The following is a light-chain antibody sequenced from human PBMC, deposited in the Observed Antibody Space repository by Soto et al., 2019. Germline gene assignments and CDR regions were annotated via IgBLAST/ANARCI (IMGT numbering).Light chain of an antibody. CDR3: QQLQRTPFT. CDR2: GTS. CDR1: QDISRY. V-gene: IGKV1-9*01. J-gene: IGKJ3*01. Sequence: QLTQSPSSLSASVEDRVTITCRASQDISRYLAWYQQKAGKAPKLLIYGTSTLQSGVPSRFSAFGSGTEFTLTISSLQPEDFATYHCQQLQRTPFTFGPGTTVDV.